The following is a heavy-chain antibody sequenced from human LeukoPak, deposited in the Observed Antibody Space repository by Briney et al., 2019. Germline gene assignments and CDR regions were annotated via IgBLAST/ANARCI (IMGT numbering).Heavy chain of an antibody. CDR2: ISSSSSYI. Sequence: GGSLRLSCAASGFTFSNYVMNWVRQAPGKGLEWVSSISSSSSYIYYADSVKGRFTISRDNAKNSLYLQMNSLRAEDTAVYYCARDRGAGDDAFDIWGQGTMVTVSS. CDR3: ARDRGAGDDAFDI. J-gene: IGHJ3*02. D-gene: IGHD7-27*01. V-gene: IGHV3-21*01. CDR1: GFTFSNYV.